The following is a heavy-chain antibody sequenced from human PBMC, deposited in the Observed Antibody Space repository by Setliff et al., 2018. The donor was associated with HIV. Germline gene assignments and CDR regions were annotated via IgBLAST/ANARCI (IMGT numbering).Heavy chain of an antibody. CDR2: VFYNGDT. J-gene: IGHJ4*02. D-gene: IGHD3-3*01. Sequence: ASETLSLTCTVSGGSIRSYYWSWIRQSPGKGLEWIGYVFYNGDTAYNPSLKSRLTISVDTSKSQFSLKLTSVTAADTAVYYCARQMTIPGVTVTPVDYWGQGALVTVSS. V-gene: IGHV4-59*08. CDR1: GGSIRSYY. CDR3: ARQMTIPGVTVTPVDY.